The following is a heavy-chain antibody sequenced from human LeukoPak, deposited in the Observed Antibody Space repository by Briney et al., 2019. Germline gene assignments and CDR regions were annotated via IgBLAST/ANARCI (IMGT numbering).Heavy chain of an antibody. D-gene: IGHD4-17*01. CDR2: IYYSGST. CDR3: ARVQIYGDDAFDI. V-gene: IGHV4-59*01. CDR1: GGSTSSYY. Sequence: SETLSLTCTVSGGSTSSYYWSWIRQPPGKGLEWIGYIYYSGSTNYNPSLKSRVTISVDTSKNQFSLKLSSVTAADTAVYYCARVQIYGDDAFDIWGQGTMVTVSS. J-gene: IGHJ3*02.